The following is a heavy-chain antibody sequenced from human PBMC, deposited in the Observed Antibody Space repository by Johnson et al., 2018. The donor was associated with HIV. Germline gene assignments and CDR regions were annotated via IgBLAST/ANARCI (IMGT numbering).Heavy chain of an antibody. J-gene: IGHJ3*02. CDR1: GSTLINYA. V-gene: IGHV3-30*04. CDR2: TSYDGRYN. D-gene: IGHD5-18*01. CDR3: ARAYSYGAFDI. Sequence: VQLVESGGGLAQPGRSPRPSCAASGSTLINYAMHWARQAPVKGLEWAAVTSYDGRYNYYADSVMGRFTISRDNSKNTPYLQRNSLRAEDTAVYYCARAYSYGAFDIWGQGTRVTVSS.